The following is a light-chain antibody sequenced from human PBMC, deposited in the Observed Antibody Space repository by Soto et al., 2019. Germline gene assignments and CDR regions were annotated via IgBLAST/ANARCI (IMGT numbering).Light chain of an antibody. V-gene: IGLV2-23*01. J-gene: IGLJ3*02. CDR3: CSYAGVVTWV. CDR1: SGDVGNSNL. Sequence: QSALTQPGSVSGSLGQSIAISCTGTSGDVGNSNLVSWDQHHPGKGPKLLIYERSKRPSGVSDRFSGSKSGDTASLTISGLQAEDEADYYCCSYAGVVTWVFGGGTKLTVL. CDR2: ERS.